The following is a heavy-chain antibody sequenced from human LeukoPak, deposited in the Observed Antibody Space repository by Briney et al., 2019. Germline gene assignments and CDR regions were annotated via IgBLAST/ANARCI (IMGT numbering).Heavy chain of an antibody. CDR1: GGPISSVTYY. D-gene: IGHD6-6*01. Sequence: SETLSLTCTVSGGPISSVTYYWSWIRQPAGKGLEWIGRIYTSGSTNYNPSLKSRVTISLDTSKNQFSLRLTSVTASDTAVYYCARGTSSSSVYYYMDVWGKGTTVTVSS. CDR2: IYTSGST. V-gene: IGHV4-61*02. CDR3: ARGTSSSSVYYYMDV. J-gene: IGHJ6*03.